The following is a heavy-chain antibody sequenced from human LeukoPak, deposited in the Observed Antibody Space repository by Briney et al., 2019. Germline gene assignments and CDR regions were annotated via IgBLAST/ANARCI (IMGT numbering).Heavy chain of an antibody. J-gene: IGHJ4*02. CDR3: ARLTGVGGSGWRIDY. CDR2: IYHTGST. D-gene: IGHD6-19*01. Sequence: SETLSLTCTVSGGSISSYFWSWIRQPPGKGLEWIGYIYHTGSTDYNPSLKSRATMSVDTSKNQFSLNLNSVTAADTAVYYCARLTGVGGSGWRIDYWGQGTLVTVSS. CDR1: GGSISSYF. V-gene: IGHV4-59*04.